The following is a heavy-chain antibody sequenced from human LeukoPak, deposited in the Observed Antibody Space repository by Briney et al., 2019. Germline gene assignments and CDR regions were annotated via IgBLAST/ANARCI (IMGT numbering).Heavy chain of an antibody. J-gene: IGHJ4*02. V-gene: IGHV3-23*01. CDR2: ISGSGGST. Sequence: HPGGSLRLSCAASGFTFSSYAMSWVRQAPGKGLEWVSAISGSGGSTYYADSVKGRFTISRDNSKNTLYLQMNSLRAEDTAVYYCANPSGGSSWYYFDYWGQGTLVTVSS. CDR3: ANPSGGSSWYYFDY. D-gene: IGHD6-13*01. CDR1: GFTFSSYA.